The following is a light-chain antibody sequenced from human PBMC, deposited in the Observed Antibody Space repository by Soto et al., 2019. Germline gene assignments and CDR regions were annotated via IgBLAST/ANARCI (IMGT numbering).Light chain of an antibody. CDR1: QSISSW. V-gene: IGKV1-5*03. Sequence: IQMTQSTSTLSASVGDRVTITGRASQSISSWLAWYQQKPGKAPKLLIYKASNLESGLPSRFSGSGSGTDFTLTISSLQFEDFAVYYCQRYNNWPSFGPGTKVAIK. J-gene: IGKJ3*01. CDR2: KAS. CDR3: QRYNNWPS.